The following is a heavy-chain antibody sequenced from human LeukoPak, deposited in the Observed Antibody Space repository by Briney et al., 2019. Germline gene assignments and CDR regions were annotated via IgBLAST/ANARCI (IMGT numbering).Heavy chain of an antibody. CDR3: ARGRRGRYYDSSGYHFDY. CDR1: GGSFSGYY. Sequence: SETLSLTCAVYGGSFSGYYWSWIRQPPGEGLEWIGEINHSGSTNYNPSLKSRVTISVDTSKNQFSLKLSSVTAADTAVYYCARGRRGRYYDSSGYHFDYWGQGTLVTVSS. V-gene: IGHV4-34*01. J-gene: IGHJ4*02. CDR2: INHSGST. D-gene: IGHD3-22*01.